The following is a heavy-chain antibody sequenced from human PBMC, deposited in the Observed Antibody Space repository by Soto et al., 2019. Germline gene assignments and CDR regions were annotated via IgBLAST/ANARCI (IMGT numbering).Heavy chain of an antibody. CDR3: ASTYYNASSGPFDY. V-gene: IGHV4-31*03. CDR1: GGSISSGGYY. J-gene: IGHJ4*02. CDR2: IYYSGST. D-gene: IGHD3-22*01. Sequence: SETLSLTCTVSGGSISSGGYYWSWVRQHPGKGLEWIGYIYYSGSTYYNPSLKSRVTISVDTSKNQFSLKLSSVTAADTAFYYCASTYYNASSGPFDYWGQGTLVTGSS.